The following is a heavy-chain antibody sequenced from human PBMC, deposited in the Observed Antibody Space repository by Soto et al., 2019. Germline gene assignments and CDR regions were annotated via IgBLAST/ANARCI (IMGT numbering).Heavy chain of an antibody. CDR3: NRNLYRSGWYQPLFDH. D-gene: IGHD6-19*01. CDR2: IRSKAYGGTT. Sequence: GGSLRLSCTASGFTFGDYAMSWVRQAPGKGLEWVGFIRSKAYGGTTEYAASVKGRFTISRDDSKSIAYLQMNSLKTEDTAVYYCNRNLYRSGWYQPLFDHWGQGTLVTVSS. J-gene: IGHJ4*02. V-gene: IGHV3-49*04. CDR1: GFTFGDYA.